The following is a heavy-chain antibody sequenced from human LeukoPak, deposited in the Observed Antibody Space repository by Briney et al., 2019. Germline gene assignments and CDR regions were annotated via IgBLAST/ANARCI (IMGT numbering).Heavy chain of an antibody. Sequence: PGGSLRLSCAASGFTFSSYEMNWVRQAPGKGLEWVSSISSSSNYIYYADSVKGRFTISRDNAENSVYLQMDSLRAEDTAVYYCARDKRQERWPDYWGQGTLVTVSS. D-gene: IGHD5-24*01. V-gene: IGHV3-21*01. CDR3: ARDKRQERWPDY. CDR2: ISSSSNYI. J-gene: IGHJ4*02. CDR1: GFTFSSYE.